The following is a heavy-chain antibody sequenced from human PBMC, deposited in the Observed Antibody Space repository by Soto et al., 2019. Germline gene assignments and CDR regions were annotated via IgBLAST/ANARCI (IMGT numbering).Heavy chain of an antibody. CDR2: VNPILSLS. CDR1: GDTFSFYS. D-gene: IGHD3-10*01. CDR3: ATSYGSGYRAFDY. V-gene: IGHV1-69*02. Sequence: QVQLVQSGAEVKRPGSSVKVSCKASGDTFSFYSINWVRQAPGLGLEWMGRVNPILSLSNYAQRFQGRVTMTEDKSTSTAYMVISILRSEDTAIYYCATSYGSGYRAFDYWGQGAQVIVSS. J-gene: IGHJ4*02.